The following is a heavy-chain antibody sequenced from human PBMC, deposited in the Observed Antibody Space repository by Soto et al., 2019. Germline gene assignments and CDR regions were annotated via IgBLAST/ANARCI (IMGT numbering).Heavy chain of an antibody. D-gene: IGHD2-15*01. CDR2: IYYRGST. CDR3: ARAYTGRLPRRADYYYALDV. Sequence: SETLSLTCTVSGGSISSSSYYWGWIRQPPGKGLEWIGSIYYRGSTYYNPSLKSRVTISVDTSKNQFSLKLNSVTVGDTAVYYCARAYTGRLPRRADYYYALDVWGQGIMVTVSS. CDR1: GGSISSSSYY. V-gene: IGHV4-39*01. J-gene: IGHJ6*02.